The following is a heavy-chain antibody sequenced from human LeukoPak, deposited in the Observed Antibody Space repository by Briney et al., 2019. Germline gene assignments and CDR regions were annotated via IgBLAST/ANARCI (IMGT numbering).Heavy chain of an antibody. V-gene: IGHV1-8*01. D-gene: IGHD5-12*01. CDR2: MNPNSGNT. CDR1: GCTFTSYD. Sequence: ASVKVSCKASGCTFTSYDINWVRQATGQGLEWMGWMNPNSGNTGYAQKFQGRVTMTRNTSISTAYMELSSLRSEDTAVYYCARSGVWLRYNDYWGQGTMVTVSS. J-gene: IGHJ4*02. CDR3: ARSGVWLRYNDY.